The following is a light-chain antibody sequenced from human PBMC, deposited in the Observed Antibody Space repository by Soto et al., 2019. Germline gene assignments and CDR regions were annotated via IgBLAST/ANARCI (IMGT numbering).Light chain of an antibody. J-gene: IGKJ1*01. Sequence: DIQMTQSPSTLSASVGDRVTITCRASQSIRTWLAWYQQKPGKAPRLLMYQASSLKSGVPSRFSGSGSETEFTLTITSLQPDDTATYFCQQYSTYLWTVGQGNKVDIK. CDR1: QSIRTW. CDR3: QQYSTYLWT. V-gene: IGKV1-5*03. CDR2: QAS.